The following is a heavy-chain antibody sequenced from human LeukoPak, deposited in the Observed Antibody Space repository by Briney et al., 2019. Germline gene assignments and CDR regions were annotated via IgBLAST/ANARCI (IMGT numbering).Heavy chain of an antibody. V-gene: IGHV4-59*08. CDR3: ARHSSATGRYFDF. D-gene: IGHD4-17*01. J-gene: IGHJ4*02. CDR2: IYYSGST. Sequence: SETLSLTCTVSGGSISGYYWSWIRQPPGKGLEWIGNIYYSGSTNYNPSLKSRATMSVDMSKNEYSLKLTSVTAADTAVYYCARHSSATGRYFDFWGRGTLVTVSS. CDR1: GGSISGYY.